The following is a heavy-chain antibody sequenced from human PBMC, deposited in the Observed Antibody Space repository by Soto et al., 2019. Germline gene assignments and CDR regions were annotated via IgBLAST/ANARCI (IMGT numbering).Heavy chain of an antibody. CDR2: IYYSGST. D-gene: IGHD4-17*01. CDR3: ARHLRLDY. CDR1: GGSIISYY. Sequence: QVQLQESGPGLVKPSETLSLTCTVSGGSIISYYWSWIRQPPGKGLEWIGYIYYSGSTNYNPSLKSRVTISVDTSKNQFSLKLSSVTAADTAVYYCARHLRLDYWGQGTLVTVSS. V-gene: IGHV4-59*01. J-gene: IGHJ4*02.